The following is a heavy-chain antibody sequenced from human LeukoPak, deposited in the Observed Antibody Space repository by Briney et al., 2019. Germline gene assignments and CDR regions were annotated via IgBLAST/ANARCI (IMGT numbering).Heavy chain of an antibody. CDR1: GFTFCSYA. D-gene: IGHD3-22*01. CDR2: ISGSGGST. V-gene: IGHV3-23*01. CDR3: AKANAYHDSSGYPADY. Sequence: GGSLRLSCAASGFTFCSYAMSWVRQAPGKGLEWVSAISGSGGSTYYADSVKGRFTISRDNSKNTLYLKMNSLRAEDTAVYYCAKANAYHDSSGYPADYWGQGTLVTVSS. J-gene: IGHJ4*02.